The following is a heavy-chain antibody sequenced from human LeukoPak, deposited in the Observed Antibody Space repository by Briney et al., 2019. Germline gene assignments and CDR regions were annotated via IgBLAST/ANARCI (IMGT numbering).Heavy chain of an antibody. D-gene: IGHD2-2*01. Sequence: GASAKVSCKASGYTFTDYYMHWVRQAPGQGFEWMGWINPNDGDTNYAQKFQGRVTMTRDTSISTAHMEVSRLRSDDTAVYYCARANLLYCSSSTCLFDYWGQGTLVTVSS. CDR3: ARANLLYCSSSTCLFDY. V-gene: IGHV1-2*02. CDR1: GYTFTDYY. J-gene: IGHJ4*02. CDR2: INPNDGDT.